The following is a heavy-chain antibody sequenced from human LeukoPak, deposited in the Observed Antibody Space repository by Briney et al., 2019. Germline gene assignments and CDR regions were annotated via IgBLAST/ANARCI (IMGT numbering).Heavy chain of an antibody. D-gene: IGHD2-21*02. CDR1: GFTFSTYT. J-gene: IGHJ5*02. CDR2: ISSNSDYI. Sequence: PGGSLRLSCAASGFTFSTYTMNWVRQAPGKGLEWVSSISSNSDYIYYADSVKGRFTISRDNAKNSLFLQMNSLRAEDTAIYYCAGERNCGGDCYQGSWFDPWGQGTLVTVSS. V-gene: IGHV3-21*01. CDR3: AGERNCGGDCYQGSWFDP.